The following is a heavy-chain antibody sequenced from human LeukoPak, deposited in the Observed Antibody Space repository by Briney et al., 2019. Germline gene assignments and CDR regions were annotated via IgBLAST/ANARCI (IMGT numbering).Heavy chain of an antibody. CDR2: INPNSGDT. Sequence: GAPVKVSCKASGYSFTGYYMHWVRQAPGQGLEWMGWINPNSGDTKYAQRFQGRVTMTRDTSISTAYMELSSLTSDDTAVYHCARDHSRYHFDYWGQGTLVTFSS. V-gene: IGHV1-2*02. CDR3: ARDHSRYHFDY. CDR1: GYSFTGYY. J-gene: IGHJ4*02. D-gene: IGHD5-12*01.